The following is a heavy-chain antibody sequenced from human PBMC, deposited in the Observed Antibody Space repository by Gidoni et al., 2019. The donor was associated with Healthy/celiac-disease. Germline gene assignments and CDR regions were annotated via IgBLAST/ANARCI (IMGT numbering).Heavy chain of an antibody. D-gene: IGHD3-22*01. J-gene: IGHJ6*02. CDR1: GGSFSGYY. CDR3: ARGPPSGDSSVVRGMDV. CDR2: INHSGST. V-gene: IGHV4-34*01. Sequence: QVQLQQWGAGLLKPSETLSLTCAVYGGSFSGYYWSGIRQPPGKGLEWIGEINHSGSTNYNPSHKSRVTRSVDTSKNQFSLKLSSVNAADTAVYYCARGPPSGDSSVVRGMDVWGQGTTVTVSS.